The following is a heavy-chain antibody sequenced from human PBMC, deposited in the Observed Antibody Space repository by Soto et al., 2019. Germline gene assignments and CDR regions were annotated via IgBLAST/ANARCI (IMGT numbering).Heavy chain of an antibody. CDR2: IYYSGST. J-gene: IGHJ5*02. CDR3: ARSGGYSYGYGWFDP. V-gene: IGHV4-39*01. CDR1: GGSISSSSYY. Sequence: SESLSLTCTVSGGSISSSSYYWGWILQPPGKGLEWIGSIYYSGSTYYNPSLKSRVTISVDTPKNQFSLKLSSVTAADTAVYYCARSGGYSYGYGWFDPWGQGTLVTVSS. D-gene: IGHD5-18*01.